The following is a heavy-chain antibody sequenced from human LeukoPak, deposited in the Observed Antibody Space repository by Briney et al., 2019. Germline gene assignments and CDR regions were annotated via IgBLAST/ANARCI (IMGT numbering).Heavy chain of an antibody. CDR3: ARHRHGSWFSAFDI. Sequence: SETLSLTCAVSGYSISSGYYWGWIRQPPGKGLEWIGSISYSGSTYYNPSLNSRITISVDAPKNQFSLNLSSVTAADTALFYCARHRHGSWFSAFDIWGQGTMVTVSS. V-gene: IGHV4-38-2*01. J-gene: IGHJ3*02. CDR1: GYSISSGYY. D-gene: IGHD2-15*01. CDR2: ISYSGST.